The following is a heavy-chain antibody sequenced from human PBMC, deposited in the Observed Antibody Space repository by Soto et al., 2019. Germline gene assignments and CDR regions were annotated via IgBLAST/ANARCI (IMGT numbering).Heavy chain of an antibody. D-gene: IGHD3-3*01. CDR3: AATYYDFWSGYYKPNYYYYGMDV. J-gene: IGHJ6*02. CDR1: GGSISSGGYS. CDR2: IYHSGST. V-gene: IGHV4-30-2*01. Sequence: SETLSLTCAVSGGSISSGGYSWSWIRQPPGKGLEWIGYIYHSGSTYYSPSLKSRVTISVDRSKNQFSLKLSSVTAADTAVYYCAATYYDFWSGYYKPNYYYYGMDVWGQGTTVTVSS.